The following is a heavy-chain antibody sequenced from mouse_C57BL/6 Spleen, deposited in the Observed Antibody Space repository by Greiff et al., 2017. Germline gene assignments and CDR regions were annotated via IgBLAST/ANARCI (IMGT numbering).Heavy chain of an antibody. CDR1: GYTFTSYW. D-gene: IGHD1-1*01. Sequence: QVQLQQSGAELVKPGASVKMSCKASGYTFTSYWITWVKQRPGQGLEWIGDIYPGSGSTNYNEKFKSKATLTVDTSSSTAYMQLSSLTSEDSAVYYCERGYGSTMGYAMDYWGQGTSVTVSS. CDR2: IYPGSGST. CDR3: ERGYGSTMGYAMDY. J-gene: IGHJ4*01. V-gene: IGHV1-55*01.